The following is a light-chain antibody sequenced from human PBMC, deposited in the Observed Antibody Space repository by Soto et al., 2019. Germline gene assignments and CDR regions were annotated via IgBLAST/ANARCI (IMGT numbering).Light chain of an antibody. Sequence: DIQMTQSPSSLSASVGDEVTITCRASQTIMTYLDWYQLKPGKPPRLLIYAASSLQSGVPSRFSGSGSGTDFTLTISSLQPEDSATYYCQQSYSTPWTFGQGTTGDIK. CDR3: QQSYSTPWT. J-gene: IGKJ1*01. CDR2: AAS. V-gene: IGKV1-39*01. CDR1: QTIMTY.